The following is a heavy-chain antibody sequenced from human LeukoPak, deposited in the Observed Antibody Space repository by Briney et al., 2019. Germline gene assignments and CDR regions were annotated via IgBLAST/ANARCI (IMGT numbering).Heavy chain of an antibody. D-gene: IGHD3-16*01. V-gene: IGHV3-7*01. CDR1: GFIFSNYW. J-gene: IGHJ4*02. CDR2: IKQDGSEK. Sequence: GGSLRLSCAASGFIFSNYWMSWVRQAPGMGLEWVANIKQDGSEKYYGDSVKGRFTISRDNAKNSLYLQMNSLRAGDTALYYCARLGGETTRFDSWGQGTLVTVSS. CDR3: ARLGGETTRFDS.